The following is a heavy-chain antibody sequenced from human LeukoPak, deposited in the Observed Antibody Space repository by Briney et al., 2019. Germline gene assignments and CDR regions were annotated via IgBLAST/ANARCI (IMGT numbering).Heavy chain of an antibody. CDR1: GSSINTPYY. D-gene: IGHD6-19*01. V-gene: IGHV4-38-2*02. Sequence: SETLSLTCTVSGSSINTPYYWAWIRQPPGKGLEWIGSIYYSGSTYYNPSLKSRVTISVDTSKNQFSLKLSSVTAADTAVYYCARRYSSGTFDYWGQGTLVTVSS. CDR3: ARRYSSGTFDY. J-gene: IGHJ4*02. CDR2: IYYSGST.